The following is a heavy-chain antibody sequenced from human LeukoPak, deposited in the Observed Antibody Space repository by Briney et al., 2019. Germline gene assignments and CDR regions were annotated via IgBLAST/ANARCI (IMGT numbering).Heavy chain of an antibody. Sequence: WVRQAPGKGLEWIGSIYYSGSTYYNPSLKSRVTISVDTSKNQFSLKLSSVTAADTAVYYCARLWEPYSHDYWGQGTLVTVSS. CDR3: ARLWEPYSHDY. J-gene: IGHJ4*02. V-gene: IGHV4-39*01. D-gene: IGHD1-26*01. CDR2: IYYSGST.